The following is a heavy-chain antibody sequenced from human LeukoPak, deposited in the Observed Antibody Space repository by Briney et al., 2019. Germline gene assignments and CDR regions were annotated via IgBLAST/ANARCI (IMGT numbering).Heavy chain of an antibody. J-gene: IGHJ4*02. CDR1: GGSVTSTNW. D-gene: IGHD3-10*02. CDR2: VHLDGRT. Sequence: PSETLSLTCGGSGGSVTSTNWWTWVRQPPGKGREWIGEVHLDGRTNYNPSLESRLTISVDLSENHIYLKLTSVTAADTAVDYCAREGGLFRPLDYSGQGTLVTVSS. V-gene: IGHV4-4*02. CDR3: AREGGLFRPLDY.